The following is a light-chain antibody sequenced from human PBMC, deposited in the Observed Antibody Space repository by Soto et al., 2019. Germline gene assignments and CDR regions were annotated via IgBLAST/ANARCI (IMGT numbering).Light chain of an antibody. J-gene: IGLJ3*02. V-gene: IGLV2-11*01. CDR2: DVS. CDR1: SSDVGGYNY. Sequence: QSVLTQPRSVSGSPGQSVTISCTGTSSDVGGYNYVSWYQQHPGKAPKLMIYDVSKRPSGVPDRFSGSKSGNTASLTSSGLQAEDEADYYCCSYAGSPKVFGGGTKLTV. CDR3: CSYAGSPKV.